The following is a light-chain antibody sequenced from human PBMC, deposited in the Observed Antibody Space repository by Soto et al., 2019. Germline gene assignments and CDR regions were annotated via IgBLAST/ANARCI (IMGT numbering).Light chain of an antibody. J-gene: IGKJ4*02. CDR2: DSS. CDR3: QQRSNWPLT. CDR1: QSVTSN. V-gene: IGKV3-11*01. Sequence: EIVLTQSPGTLSLSPGERATLSCRASQSVTSNLAWYQKNPGQAPRLLIYDSSNRATGIPARFSGSPSGTGFSHIISCLEREDCEGYYCQQRSNWPLTFGGGTDVDI.